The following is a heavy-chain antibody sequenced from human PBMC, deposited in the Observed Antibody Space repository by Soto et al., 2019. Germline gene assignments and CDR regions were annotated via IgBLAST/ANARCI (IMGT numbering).Heavy chain of an antibody. CDR1: QFSFRSYA. J-gene: IGHJ4*02. D-gene: IGHD1-26*01. CDR3: ENSVDTSTYYFDY. CDR2: ISFDGNSL. V-gene: IGHV3-30-3*01. Sequence: PWGSLRLSCAASQFSFRSYAMRWIRQSPGKGLEWVAVISFDGNSLHYADSVRDRFTISRANSKNTLFLQMNNLRPEDTAVYYLENSVDTSTYYFDYWGQGTLVTVSS.